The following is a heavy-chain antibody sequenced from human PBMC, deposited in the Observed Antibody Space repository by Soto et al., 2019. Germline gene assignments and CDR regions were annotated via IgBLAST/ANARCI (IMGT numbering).Heavy chain of an antibody. Sequence: QVQLVESGGGVVQPGRSLRLSCAASGFTFSSYGMHWVRQAPGKGLEWVAAISYDGSNKYYVDSVKGRFTISRDNSKNTLYLQMNSLRAEDTAVYYCANNYGEWSYFQHWGQGTLVTVSS. J-gene: IGHJ1*01. CDR3: ANNYGEWSYFQH. CDR2: ISYDGSNK. CDR1: GFTFSSYG. D-gene: IGHD4-17*01. V-gene: IGHV3-30*18.